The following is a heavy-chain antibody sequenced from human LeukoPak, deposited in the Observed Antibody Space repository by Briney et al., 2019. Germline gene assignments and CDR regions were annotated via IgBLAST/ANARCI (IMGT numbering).Heavy chain of an antibody. CDR2: ISSSSSYI. CDR3: SSQGGYAFDI. D-gene: IGHD2-15*01. Sequence: GGSLRLSCAASGFTFSSYSMNWVRQAPGRGLEGVSSISSSSSYIYYADSVKGRFTISRDNAKHSLYLQMNSLRAEDTAVYYCSSQGGYAFDIWGQGTMVTVSS. V-gene: IGHV3-21*01. J-gene: IGHJ3*02. CDR1: GFTFSSYS.